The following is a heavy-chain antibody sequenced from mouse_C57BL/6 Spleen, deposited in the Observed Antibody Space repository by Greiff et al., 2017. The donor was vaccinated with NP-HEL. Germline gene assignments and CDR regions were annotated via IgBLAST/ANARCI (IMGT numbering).Heavy chain of an antibody. V-gene: IGHV1-15*01. CDR3: TRRGYGSNFDY. CDR1: GYTFTDYE. J-gene: IGHJ2*01. CDR2: IDPETGGT. Sequence: QVQLQQSGAELVRPGASVTLSCKASGYTFTDYEMHWVKQTPVHGLEWIGAIDPETGGTAYNQKFKGKAILTADKSSSTAYMELRSLTSEDSAVYYCTRRGYGSNFDYWGQGTTLTVSS. D-gene: IGHD1-1*01.